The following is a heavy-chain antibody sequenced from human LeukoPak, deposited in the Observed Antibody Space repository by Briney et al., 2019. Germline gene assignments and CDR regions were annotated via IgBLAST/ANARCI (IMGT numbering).Heavy chain of an antibody. CDR1: GGTFSSYA. Sequence: SVKVSCKASGGTFSSYAISWVRQAPGQGLEWMGRIIPILGIANYAQKFQGRVTITADKSTSTAYMELSSLRSEDTAVYYCARDRRGSSSWYGRRYFGYWGQGTLVTVSS. D-gene: IGHD6-13*01. V-gene: IGHV1-69*04. CDR3: ARDRRGSSSWYGRRYFGY. J-gene: IGHJ4*02. CDR2: IIPILGIA.